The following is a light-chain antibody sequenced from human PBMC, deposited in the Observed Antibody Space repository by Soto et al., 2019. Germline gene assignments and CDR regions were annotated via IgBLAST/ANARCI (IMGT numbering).Light chain of an antibody. J-gene: IGKJ5*01. CDR1: QSIGSH. CDR3: QQRNNWPPSIT. V-gene: IGKV3-11*01. CDR2: DAS. Sequence: EIVLTQYPGTLSLSQGERATLSCRAIQSIGSHLAWYQQQPVQAPRLLIHDASSRATGIPARFSGSGSGTDFTLTISSLEPEDFALYYCQQRNNWPPSITFGQGTLPEVK.